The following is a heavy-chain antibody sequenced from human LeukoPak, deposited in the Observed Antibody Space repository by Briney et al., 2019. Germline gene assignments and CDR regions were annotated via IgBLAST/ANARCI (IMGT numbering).Heavy chain of an antibody. J-gene: IGHJ4*02. Sequence: PSETLSLTCAVSGGSISSSSYYWGWVRQPPGRGLEWIGSIYFSGSTYYNPSLKSRVTISVHTSKNQFSLKLSSVTAADTAVYYCARGNYVWGSYDYFDYWRQGTLVTVSS. CDR2: IYFSGST. CDR3: ARGNYVWGSYDYFDY. V-gene: IGHV4-39*01. D-gene: IGHD3-16*01. CDR1: GGSISSSSYY.